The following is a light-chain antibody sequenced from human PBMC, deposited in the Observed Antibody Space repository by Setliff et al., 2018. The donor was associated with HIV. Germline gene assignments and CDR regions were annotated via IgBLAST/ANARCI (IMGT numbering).Light chain of an antibody. CDR2: TNS. CDR3: ASWDDTLKVYV. CDR1: HSNIGTTT. Sequence: QSALTQPPSASGTPGQSVTISCSGGHSNIGTTTVNWYQRLPGAAPKLLIYTNSLRPSGVPNRFSGSKSGTSASLAISGLRSGDEAEYYCASWDDTLKVYVFGSGTKVTVL. J-gene: IGLJ1*01. V-gene: IGLV1-44*01.